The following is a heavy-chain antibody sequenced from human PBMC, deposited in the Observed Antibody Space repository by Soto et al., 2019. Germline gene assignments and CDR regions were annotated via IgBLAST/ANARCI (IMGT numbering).Heavy chain of an antibody. V-gene: IGHV3-23*01. CDR1: GFTFSSYA. D-gene: IGHD5-12*01. CDR3: AKGAQSGYEGFRGFDS. CDR2: ISGSGGST. J-gene: IGHJ4*02. Sequence: GGSLRLSCAASGFTFSSYAMSWVRQAPGKGLEWVSAISGSGGSTFYVDSVKGRFTISRDNFRNTLFLQMNSLRDEDTAVYYCAKGAQSGYEGFRGFDSWGQGTLVTVSS.